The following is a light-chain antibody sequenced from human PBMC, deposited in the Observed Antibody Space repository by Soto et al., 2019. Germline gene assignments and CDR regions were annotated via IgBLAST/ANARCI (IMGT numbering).Light chain of an antibody. CDR2: DAS. J-gene: IGKJ4*01. Sequence: EIVLTQSPATLSLSPGERATHSCKSSQSVSSYLAWYQQKPGQVPRLLIYDASNRATGIPARFSGSGSGTDFTLTISSLESEDFAVYYCQQRSNWPLTFGGGTKVDI. CDR3: QQRSNWPLT. CDR1: QSVSSY. V-gene: IGKV3-11*01.